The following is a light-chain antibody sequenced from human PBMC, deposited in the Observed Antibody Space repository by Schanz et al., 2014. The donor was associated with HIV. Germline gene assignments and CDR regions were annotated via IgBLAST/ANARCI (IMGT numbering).Light chain of an antibody. CDR2: QAS. CDR1: QYISRW. Sequence: DIQMTQSPSTLSASVGDGVTITCRASQYISRWLAWYQQKPGQAPHLLIYQASTLQTGVSSRFSGSGSGTEFTLTISGLLPDDFATYFCQQFHTSPSTFGQGTKLEIK. V-gene: IGKV1-5*03. CDR3: QQFHTSPST. J-gene: IGKJ2*01.